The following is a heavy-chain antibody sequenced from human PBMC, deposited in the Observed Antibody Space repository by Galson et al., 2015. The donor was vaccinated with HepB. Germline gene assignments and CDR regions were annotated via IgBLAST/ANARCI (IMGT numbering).Heavy chain of an antibody. J-gene: IGHJ4*02. V-gene: IGHV6-1*01. CDR2: TYYRSKWFN. D-gene: IGHD5-18*01. CDR1: GDSVSSNSAA. Sequence: CAISGDSVSSNSAAWSWIRQSPSSGLEWLGRTYYRSKWFNDYAVSVKSRITINPDTSENQFSLQLISVTPEDTAVYYCAREPSGYSYGNVYDYWGQGTLVTVSS. CDR3: AREPSGYSYGNVYDY.